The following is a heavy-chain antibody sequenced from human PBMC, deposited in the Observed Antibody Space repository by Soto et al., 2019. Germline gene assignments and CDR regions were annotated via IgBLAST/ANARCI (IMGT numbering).Heavy chain of an antibody. V-gene: IGHV1-58*02. Sequence: SVKVSCKASGFTFTSSAMQWVRQARGQRLEWIGWIVVGSGNTNYAQKFQERVTITRDMSTSTAYMELSSLRSEDTAVYYCAAKVQRWPREFDIWGQGTMVTVAS. J-gene: IGHJ3*02. CDR3: AAKVQRWPREFDI. CDR2: IVVGSGNT. CDR1: GFTFTSSA. D-gene: IGHD6-19*01.